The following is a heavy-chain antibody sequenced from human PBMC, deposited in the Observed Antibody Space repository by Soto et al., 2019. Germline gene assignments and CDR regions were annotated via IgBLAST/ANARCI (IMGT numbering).Heavy chain of an antibody. V-gene: IGHV3-23*01. Sequence: EVQLWESGGGLVQPGGSLRLSYAASGFTFSNYALTWVRQSPGKGLEWVSTSGGGGGTTYYADSVKGRFTISRDNSKNTLSLQMSSLRVEDTAIYYCARDWTGNTCPCLDVWGQGTTVSVSS. J-gene: IGHJ6*02. CDR1: GFTFSNYA. D-gene: IGHD2-8*02. CDR2: SGGGGGTT. CDR3: ARDWTGNTCPCLDV.